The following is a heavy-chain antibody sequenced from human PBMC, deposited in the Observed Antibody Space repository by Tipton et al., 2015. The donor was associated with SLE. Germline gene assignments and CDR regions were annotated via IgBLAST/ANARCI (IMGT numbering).Heavy chain of an antibody. CDR1: GGSISSHY. V-gene: IGHV4-4*08. CDR3: ARLVSGSYSYFDY. Sequence: LRLSCTVSGGSISSHYWSWIRQPPGKGLEWIGYIYTSGSTNYNPSLKSRVTISVDTSKNQFSLKLSSVTAADTAVYYCARLVSGSYSYFDYWGQGTLVTVSS. D-gene: IGHD1-26*01. J-gene: IGHJ4*02. CDR2: IYTSGST.